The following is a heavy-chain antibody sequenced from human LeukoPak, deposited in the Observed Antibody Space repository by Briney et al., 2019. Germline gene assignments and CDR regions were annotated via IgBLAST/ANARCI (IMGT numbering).Heavy chain of an antibody. D-gene: IGHD6-13*01. CDR1: GFTLSSYS. V-gene: IGHV3-21*01. Sequence: PGGSLRLSCAASGFTLSSYSMNWVRQAPGKGLEWVSSISSSSSYIYYADSVKGRFTISRDNAKNSLYLQMNSLRAEDTAVYYCAREKAGYSSSWYLNENWFDPWGQGTLVTVSS. CDR3: AREKAGYSSSWYLNENWFDP. CDR2: ISSSSSYI. J-gene: IGHJ5*02.